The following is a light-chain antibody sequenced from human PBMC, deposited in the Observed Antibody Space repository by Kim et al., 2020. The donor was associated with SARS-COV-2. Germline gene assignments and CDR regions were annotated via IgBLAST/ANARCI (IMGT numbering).Light chain of an antibody. CDR2: QDS. V-gene: IGLV3-1*01. Sequence: SYELTQPPSVSVSPGQTASITCSGDKLGDKYACWYQQKPGQSPVLVIYQDSKRPSGIPERFSGSNSGNTATLTISGTQAMDEADYYCQAWDSSNAVFGIG. CDR1: KLGDKY. J-gene: IGLJ1*01. CDR3: QAWDSSNAV.